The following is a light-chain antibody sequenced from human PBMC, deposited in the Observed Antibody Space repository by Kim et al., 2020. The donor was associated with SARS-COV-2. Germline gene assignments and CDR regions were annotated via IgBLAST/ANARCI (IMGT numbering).Light chain of an antibody. V-gene: IGLV3-21*04. CDR3: QVWDSSSDHPV. J-gene: IGLJ2*01. CDR1: NIGSKS. Sequence: PGKTARITCGGNNIGSKSVHWYQQKPGQAPVLVIYYDSDRPSRIPERFSGSNSGNTATLTISRVEAGDEADYYCQVWDSSSDHPVFGGGTQLTVL. CDR2: YDS.